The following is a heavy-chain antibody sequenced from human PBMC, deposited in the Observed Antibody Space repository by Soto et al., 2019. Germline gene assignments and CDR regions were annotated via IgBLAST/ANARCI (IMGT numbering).Heavy chain of an antibody. Sequence: QVQLVQSGAEVKKPGASVKVSCKASGYTFTSYAMHWVRQAPGQRLEWMGWINAGNGNTKYSQKFQGRVTITRDTSTSTAYMELSSLRSEDTAVYYCARVSGIAVAEVWGQGTLVTVSS. CDR1: GYTFTSYA. CDR3: ARVSGIAVAEV. D-gene: IGHD6-19*01. V-gene: IGHV1-3*01. CDR2: INAGNGNT. J-gene: IGHJ4*02.